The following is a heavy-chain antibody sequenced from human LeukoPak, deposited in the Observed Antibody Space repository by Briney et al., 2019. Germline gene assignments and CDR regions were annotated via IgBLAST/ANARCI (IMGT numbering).Heavy chain of an antibody. CDR2: IYYSGST. CDR1: GGSISSGDYY. V-gene: IGHV4-30-4*01. CDR3: ARGRDDSSGYYQGQAFDI. D-gene: IGHD3-22*01. J-gene: IGHJ3*02. Sequence: SETLSLTCTVSGGSISSGDYYWSWIRQPPGKGLEWIGYIYYSGSTYYNPSLKSRVTISVDTSKNQFSLKLSSVTAADTAVYYCARGRDDSSGYYQGQAFDIWGQGTMVTVSS.